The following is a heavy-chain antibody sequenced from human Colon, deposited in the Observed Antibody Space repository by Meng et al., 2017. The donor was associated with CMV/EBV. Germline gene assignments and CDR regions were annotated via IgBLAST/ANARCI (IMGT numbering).Heavy chain of an antibody. D-gene: IGHD3-10*01. J-gene: IGHJ4*02. V-gene: IGHV3-21*01. CDR2: VSSSSSSI. CDR1: GFTFSAYD. Sequence: GESLKISCEASGFTFSAYDMSWVRQAPGEGLKWVSSVSSSSSSIYYADSVKGRFTISRDNAKNSLFLQMHSLRAEDAAVYYCAREPVPGGWGQGTLVTVSS. CDR3: AREPVPGG.